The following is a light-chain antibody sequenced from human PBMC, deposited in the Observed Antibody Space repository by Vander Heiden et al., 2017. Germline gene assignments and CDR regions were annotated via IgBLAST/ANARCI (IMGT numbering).Light chain of an antibody. Sequence: DIQMPHSPSSLSASVGDRVTITCRASQSISSYLNWYQQKPGKAPKLLIYAASRLQSGVPSRFSGSGSGTDFTLTISSLQPEDFATYYCQQRYSTPFTFGHGTKVDI. J-gene: IGKJ3*01. CDR2: AAS. CDR3: QQRYSTPFT. CDR1: QSISSY. V-gene: IGKV1-39*01.